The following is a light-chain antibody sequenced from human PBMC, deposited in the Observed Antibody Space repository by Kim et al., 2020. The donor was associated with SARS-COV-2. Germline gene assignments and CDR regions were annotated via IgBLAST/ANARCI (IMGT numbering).Light chain of an antibody. Sequence: SYELTQPPSESVSPGQTASITCSGDKLGDKYACWYQQKPGQSPVLVIYQDSKRPSGIPERFSGSNSGNTATLTISGTQAMDEADYYCQAWDSSTAWVFGGGTQLTVL. CDR3: QAWDSSTAWV. CDR1: KLGDKY. J-gene: IGLJ3*02. V-gene: IGLV3-1*01. CDR2: QDS.